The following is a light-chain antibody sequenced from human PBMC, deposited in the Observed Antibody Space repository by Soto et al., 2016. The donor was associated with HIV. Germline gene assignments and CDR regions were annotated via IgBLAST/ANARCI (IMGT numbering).Light chain of an antibody. V-gene: IGLV3-21*01. Sequence: SYVLTQPPSVSVAPGETARITRGGNNIGTRSVHWYQQKAGQAPVLVVYDDSDRPSGIPERFSGSNSGNTATLTISRVEAGDEADYYCQVWDSSDHYVFGTGTKVTVL. J-gene: IGLJ1*01. CDR1: NIGTRS. CDR3: QVWDSSDHYV. CDR2: DDS.